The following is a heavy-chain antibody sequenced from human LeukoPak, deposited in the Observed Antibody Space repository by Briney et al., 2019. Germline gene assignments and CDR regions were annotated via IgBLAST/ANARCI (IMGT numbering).Heavy chain of an antibody. CDR1: GFTFSSHV. CDR2: ISGGGDST. CDR3: AKREYYYGSGSSYYFDS. V-gene: IGHV3-23*01. D-gene: IGHD3-10*01. Sequence: GGSLRLSCAASGFTFSSHVMSWVRQAPGKGLEWVSTISGGGDSTYYADSVKGRFSISRDNSKDTLYLQMNSVRAEDTAVYYCAKREYYYGSGSSYYFDSWGQGTLVTVSS. J-gene: IGHJ4*02.